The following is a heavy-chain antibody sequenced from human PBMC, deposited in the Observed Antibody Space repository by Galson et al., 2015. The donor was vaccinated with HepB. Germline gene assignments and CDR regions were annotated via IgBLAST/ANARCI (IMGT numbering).Heavy chain of an antibody. CDR2: IIPILGIA. CDR3: ARDYRGYSYGYFDY. D-gene: IGHD5-18*01. CDR1: GGTFSSYT. V-gene: IGHV1-69*04. Sequence: SVKVSCKASGGTFSSYTISWVRQAPGQGLEWMGRIIPILGIANYAQKFQGRVTITADKSTSTAYMELSSLRSEDTAVYYCARDYRGYSYGYFDYWGQGTLVTVSS. J-gene: IGHJ4*02.